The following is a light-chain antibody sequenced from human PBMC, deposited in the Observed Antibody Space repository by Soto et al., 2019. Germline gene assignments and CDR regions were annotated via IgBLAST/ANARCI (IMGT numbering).Light chain of an antibody. CDR3: CSYAGSSTFNYV. CDR2: EGS. Sequence: QSALTQPASGSGCPGQSITISCTGTSSDVGSYNLVSWYQQHPGKAPKLMIYEGSKRPSGVSNRFSGSKSGNTASLTISGLQAEDEADYYCCSYAGSSTFNYVFGTGTKLTVL. J-gene: IGLJ1*01. V-gene: IGLV2-23*01. CDR1: SSDVGSYNL.